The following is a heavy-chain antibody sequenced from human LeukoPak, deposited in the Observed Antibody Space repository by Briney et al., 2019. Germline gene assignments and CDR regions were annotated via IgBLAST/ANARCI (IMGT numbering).Heavy chain of an antibody. CDR1: GGSISSYY. Sequence: SETLSLTCTVSGGSISSYYWSWIRQPPGKGLEWIGYINYSGSTNYNPSLKSRVTISVETSKNEFSLKLRSVTAADTAVYYCARVGKRPWDTTDYWGQGTLVTVSS. CDR3: ARVGKRPWDTTDY. CDR2: INYSGST. V-gene: IGHV4-59*01. D-gene: IGHD5-18*01. J-gene: IGHJ4*02.